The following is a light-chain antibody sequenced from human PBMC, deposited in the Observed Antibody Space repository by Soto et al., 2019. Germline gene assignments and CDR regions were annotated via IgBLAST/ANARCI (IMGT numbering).Light chain of an antibody. J-gene: IGKJ4*01. CDR2: GAS. V-gene: IGKV3-15*01. CDR3: QQYNDWPLT. Sequence: EKVMTQSPAALSVSPGERATLSRRASQSVNTNLAWFQQKPGQAPRLLLYGASTRATGIPARFSGSASGTEFTLTISSLQSEDSAVYYCQQYNDWPLTFGGGTKVDIK. CDR1: QSVNTN.